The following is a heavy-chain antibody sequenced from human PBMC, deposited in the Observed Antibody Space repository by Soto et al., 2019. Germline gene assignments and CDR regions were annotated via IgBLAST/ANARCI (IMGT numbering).Heavy chain of an antibody. CDR3: AKQTWFGELLRFDP. V-gene: IGHV3-23*01. Sequence: EVQLLESGGGLVQPGGSLRLSCAASGFTFGSYAMGWVRQAAGKGLEWVSSIGVTGGSTFYTDSVKGRFTISRDNSKNTLFLQMNSLRVEDTAIYYCAKQTWFGELLRFDPWGQGTLVTVSS. CDR1: GFTFGSYA. J-gene: IGHJ5*02. CDR2: IGVTGGST. D-gene: IGHD3-10*01.